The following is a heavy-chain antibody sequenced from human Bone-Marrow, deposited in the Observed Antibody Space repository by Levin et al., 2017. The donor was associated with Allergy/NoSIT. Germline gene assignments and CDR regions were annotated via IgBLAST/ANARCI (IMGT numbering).Heavy chain of an antibody. V-gene: IGHV1-2*02. CDR2: INSNSGGT. J-gene: IGHJ5*02. CDR3: ARGNIATVKGRNWFDP. CDR1: GYIFTGFY. Sequence: ASVKVSCKASGYIFTGFYIHWVRHAPGQGLEWMGWINSNSGGTNYAQRFQGRVTMTRDTSISTAYMELSSLRSDDTAVYYCARGNIATVKGRNWFDPWGQGALVTVSS. D-gene: IGHD6-13*01.